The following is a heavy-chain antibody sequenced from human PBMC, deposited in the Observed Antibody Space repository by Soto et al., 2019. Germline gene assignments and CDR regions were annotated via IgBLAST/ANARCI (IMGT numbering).Heavy chain of an antibody. J-gene: IGHJ6*02. CDR3: AKDLTVAGTLYV. Sequence: EVQLLESGGGLVQPGGSLRLSCAASGFIFSSYAMSWVRQAPGKGLEWVSAISGSGGSTYYADSVKGRFTISRDNSKNTLYLQMNSQRAEDTAVYYCAKDLTVAGTLYVWGQGTTVTVSS. CDR2: ISGSGGST. D-gene: IGHD6-19*01. V-gene: IGHV3-23*01. CDR1: GFIFSSYA.